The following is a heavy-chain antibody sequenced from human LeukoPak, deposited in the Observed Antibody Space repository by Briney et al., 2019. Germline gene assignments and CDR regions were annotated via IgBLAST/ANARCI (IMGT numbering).Heavy chain of an antibody. J-gene: IGHJ4*02. CDR2: IIPNSGDT. Sequence: ASVKVSCKTGYSFTDYYIHWVRQAPGQGLEWMGWIIPNSGDTNYAQKFQGRVTMTRDTPISTAYLELRGLKSDDTAVYYCATPFTPFGYWGQGTLVTVSS. CDR3: ATPFTPFGY. CDR1: GYSFTDYY. V-gene: IGHV1-2*02.